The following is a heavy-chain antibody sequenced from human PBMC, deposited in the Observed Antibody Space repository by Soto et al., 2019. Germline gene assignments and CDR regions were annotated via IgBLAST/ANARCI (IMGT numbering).Heavy chain of an antibody. CDR1: GFTFSRYS. CDR3: ARVSVTAVTTRRFDF. D-gene: IGHD4-17*01. V-gene: IGHV3-48*02. J-gene: IGHJ4*02. Sequence: EVQLVESGGGLVQPGGSLRLSCAAAGFTFSRYSMNWVRQAPGKGLEWVSYISSSSTTIYYADSVKGRFTISGYIAKNLLYLQMTSLRDEYSAFYYCARVSVTAVTTRRFDFLCQGTLATVSS. CDR2: ISSSSTTI.